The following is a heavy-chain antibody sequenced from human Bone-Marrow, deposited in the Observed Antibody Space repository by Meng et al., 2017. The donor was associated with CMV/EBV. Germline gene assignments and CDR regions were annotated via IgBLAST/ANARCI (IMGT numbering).Heavy chain of an antibody. CDR3: ARGGYGDYEYDY. Sequence: GSLRLSCTVSGGSISSYYWSWIRQPPGKGLEWIGYIYYSESTNYNPSLKSRVTISVDTSKNQFSLKLSSVTAADTAVYYCARGGYGDYEYDYWGQGTLVTVSS. D-gene: IGHD4-17*01. CDR1: GGSISSYY. V-gene: IGHV4-59*01. CDR2: IYYSEST. J-gene: IGHJ4*02.